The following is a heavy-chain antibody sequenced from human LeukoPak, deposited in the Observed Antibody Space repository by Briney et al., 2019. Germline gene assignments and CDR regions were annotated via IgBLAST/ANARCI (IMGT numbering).Heavy chain of an antibody. CDR2: MNPNSGNT. Sequence: ASVKVSCKAPGYTFTSYDINWVRQATGQGLEWMGWMNPNSGNTGYAQKFQGRVTMTRNTSISTAYMELSSLRSEDTAVYYCARLGHSSSWTDYYYYMDVWGKGTTVTVSS. J-gene: IGHJ6*03. CDR1: GYTFTSYD. V-gene: IGHV1-8*01. D-gene: IGHD6-13*01. CDR3: ARLGHSSSWTDYYYYMDV.